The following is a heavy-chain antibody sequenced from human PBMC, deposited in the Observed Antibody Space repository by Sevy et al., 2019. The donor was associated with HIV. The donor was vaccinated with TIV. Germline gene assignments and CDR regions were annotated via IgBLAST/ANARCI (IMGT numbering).Heavy chain of an antibody. D-gene: IGHD6-19*01. V-gene: IGHV1-2*02. CDR1: GYTFTGYY. J-gene: IGHJ5*02. CDR3: ARDRGGSGCCGVAP. CDR2: INPNSGGT. Sequence: ASVKVSCKASGYTFTGYYMHWVRQAPGQGLEWMGWINPNSGGTNYAQKFQGRVTMTRDTSISTAYMELSRLRSDDPAVYYCARDRGGSGCCGVAPWGQGTLVTVSS.